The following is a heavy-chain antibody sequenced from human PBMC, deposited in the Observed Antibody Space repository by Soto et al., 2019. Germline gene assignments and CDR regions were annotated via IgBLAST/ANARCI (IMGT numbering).Heavy chain of an antibody. CDR1: GFTFSSYG. CDR2: ISYDGSNK. CDR3: AKNLQAARFYGMDV. Sequence: QVQLVESGGGVVQPGRSLRLSCAASGFTFSSYGMHWVRQAPGKGLEWVAVISYDGSNKYYADSVKGRFTISRDNSKNTLYLQMNSLRAEDTAVYYCAKNLQAARFYGMDVWGQGTTVTVSS. J-gene: IGHJ6*02. D-gene: IGHD6-6*01. V-gene: IGHV3-30*18.